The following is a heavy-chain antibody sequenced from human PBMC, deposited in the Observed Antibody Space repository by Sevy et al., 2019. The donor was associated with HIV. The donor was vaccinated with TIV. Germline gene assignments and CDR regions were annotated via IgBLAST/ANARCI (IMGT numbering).Heavy chain of an antibody. J-gene: IGHJ4*02. V-gene: IGHV3-30*04. Sequence: GGSLRLSCVASGFTFPIYSVLWVRQAPGKGLEWLTLISYDGNYKYYADSVKGRFTISRDNSNNILYLQMSSLRVEETALYFCARVAVEYCTNDCYHRFDHWGLGTLVTVSS. CDR3: ARVAVEYCTNDCYHRFDH. CDR1: GFTFPIYS. D-gene: IGHD2-8*01. CDR2: ISYDGNYK.